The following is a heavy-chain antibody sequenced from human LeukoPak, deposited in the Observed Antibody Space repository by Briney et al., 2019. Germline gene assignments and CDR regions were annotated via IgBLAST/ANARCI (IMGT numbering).Heavy chain of an antibody. CDR2: ICSSGST. J-gene: IGHJ4*02. CDR1: GGSISSGGYY. V-gene: IGHV4-39*01. Sequence: SETLSLTCTVSGGSISSGGYYWSWIRQHPGKGLEWIGNICSSGSTNYNPSLKSRVTISVDTSKNQFSLKLSSVTAADTAVYYCARGCRDSSGWYHFDYWGQGTLVSVSS. CDR3: ARGCRDSSGWYHFDY. D-gene: IGHD6-19*01.